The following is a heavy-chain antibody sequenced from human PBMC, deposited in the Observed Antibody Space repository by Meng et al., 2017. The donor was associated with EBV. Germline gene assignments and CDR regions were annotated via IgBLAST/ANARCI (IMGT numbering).Heavy chain of an antibody. CDR1: GDNFNNFG. J-gene: IGHJ4*02. CDR2: ITPVFGIA. D-gene: IGHD5-12*01. V-gene: IGHV1-69*17. Sequence: QLVQVGDERKKRGYSVQVSCNASGDNFNNFGISWVRQAPGQGLEWMGDITPVFGIANYAESFQGRVTISADTSTRTAYMDLSSLRSDDTAVYYCVRDLWLRIGECVWGQGTLVTVSS. CDR3: VRDLWLRIGECV.